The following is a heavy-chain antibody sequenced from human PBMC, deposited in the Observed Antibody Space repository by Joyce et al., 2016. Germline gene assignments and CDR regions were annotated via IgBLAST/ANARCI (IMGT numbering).Heavy chain of an antibody. CDR3: ARVAGWFGFYFDF. Sequence: QVQLVESGGGVVQPGRSLRLSCTASGFTFSSSGMYWVRQAPGKGLAWVAVIWYDGTNKFYADSVKCRFTISRDNSKNALYLEMNNLRAEDTAVYYCARVAGWFGFYFDFWGQGTLVTVSS. CDR1: GFTFSSSG. D-gene: IGHD3-10*01. V-gene: IGHV3-33*01. J-gene: IGHJ4*02. CDR2: IWYDGTNK.